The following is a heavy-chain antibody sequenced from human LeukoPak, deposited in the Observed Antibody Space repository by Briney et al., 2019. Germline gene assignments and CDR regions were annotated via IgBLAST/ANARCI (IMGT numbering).Heavy chain of an antibody. Sequence: ASVKVSCNASGYTFTSYDINWVRHATGQGLEWMGWMNPNSGNTGYAQKFQGRVTITRNTSISTAYMELSSLRSEDTAVYYCARSQSVWWLPGYYYMDVWGKGTTVTVSS. CDR2: MNPNSGNT. D-gene: IGHD5-12*01. J-gene: IGHJ6*03. CDR3: ARSQSVWWLPGYYYMDV. V-gene: IGHV1-8*03. CDR1: GYTFTSYD.